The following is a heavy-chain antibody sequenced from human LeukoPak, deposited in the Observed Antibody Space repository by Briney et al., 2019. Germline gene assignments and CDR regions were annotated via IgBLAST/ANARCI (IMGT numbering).Heavy chain of an antibody. D-gene: IGHD3-22*01. CDR2: IIPILGTA. Sequence: SVKVSCKASGGTFSSYAISWVRQAPGQGLEWMGRIIPILGTANYAQKFQGRVTITTDESTSTAYMELSSLRSEDTAVYYCARSNYYDSSGYCDYWGQGTLVTVSS. CDR3: ARSNYYDSSGYCDY. CDR1: GGTFSSYA. V-gene: IGHV1-69*11. J-gene: IGHJ4*02.